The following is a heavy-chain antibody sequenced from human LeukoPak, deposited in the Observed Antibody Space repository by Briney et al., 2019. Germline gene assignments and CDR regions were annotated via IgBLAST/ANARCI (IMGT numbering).Heavy chain of an antibody. D-gene: IGHD4-17*01. CDR3: AGNRNRCGDVNWFDP. CDR2: IFKTGRT. CDR1: GASVNDYY. Sequence: SETLSLTCTVSGASVNDYYWNWIRQPPGKELEWIVYIFKTGRTNYNPSLKSRVTTWIDTSKNQFSLNLSSVTAADTAVYYCAGNRNRCGDVNWFDPWGQGTLVTVSS. V-gene: IGHV4-59*02. J-gene: IGHJ5*02.